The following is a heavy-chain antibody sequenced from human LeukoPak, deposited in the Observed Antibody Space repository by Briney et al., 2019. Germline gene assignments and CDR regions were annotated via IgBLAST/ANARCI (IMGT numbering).Heavy chain of an antibody. D-gene: IGHD3-22*01. CDR1: GFTFRSCW. CDR2: INDDGSKN. CDR3: ARGYIDSSGYSPRSSFDN. Sequence: PGGSLRLSCAASGFTFRSCWMSWVRQAPGKGLEWVANINDDGSKNYYVDSVKGRFTISRDNARNSLYLQMNSLRAEDTAVYYCARGYIDSSGYSPRSSFDNWGQGTLVTVSS. V-gene: IGHV3-7*01. J-gene: IGHJ4*02.